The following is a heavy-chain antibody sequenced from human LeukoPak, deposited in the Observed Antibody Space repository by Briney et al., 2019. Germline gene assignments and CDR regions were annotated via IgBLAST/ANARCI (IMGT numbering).Heavy chain of an antibody. CDR3: ARDKKVQWLETFDY. J-gene: IGHJ4*02. Sequence: ASVKVSCKASGYTFTSYDINWVRQATGQGLEWMGWMNPNSGNTGYAQKFQGRVTITRNTSISTAYMELSSLRSEDTAVYYCARDKKVQWLETFDYWGQGTLVTVSS. CDR2: MNPNSGNT. V-gene: IGHV1-8*03. CDR1: GYTFTSYD. D-gene: IGHD6-19*01.